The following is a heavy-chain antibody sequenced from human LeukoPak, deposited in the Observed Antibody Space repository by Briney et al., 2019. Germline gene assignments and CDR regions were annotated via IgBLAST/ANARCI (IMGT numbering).Heavy chain of an antibody. CDR3: AKSRWGYYDCGES. CDR1: GFTLSSYW. V-gene: IGHV3-7*01. Sequence: GGSLRLSCAASGFTLSSYWMSWVRQAPGKGLEWVANIKEDGGEKYYVDSVKGRFTISRDNARNSLYLQMNSLRAEDTAVYYCAKSRWGYYDCGESWGQGTLVTVSS. CDR2: IKEDGGEK. D-gene: IGHD3-22*01. J-gene: IGHJ5*02.